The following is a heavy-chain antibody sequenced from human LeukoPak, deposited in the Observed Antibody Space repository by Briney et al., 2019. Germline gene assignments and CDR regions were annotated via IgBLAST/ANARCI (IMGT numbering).Heavy chain of an antibody. CDR3: ARDLRGDFGIVIMGAFDI. Sequence: GGSLRLSCAAYGFTLSSNSMNWVRQDPGRGLEWVSSISSSSSYIYYADAVKGRFTISRDNAKNSVHLQMNSLRAEDTALYYCARDLRGDFGIVIMGAFDIWGQGTMVTVSS. V-gene: IGHV3-21*01. D-gene: IGHD3-3*01. J-gene: IGHJ3*02. CDR1: GFTLSSNS. CDR2: ISSSSSYI.